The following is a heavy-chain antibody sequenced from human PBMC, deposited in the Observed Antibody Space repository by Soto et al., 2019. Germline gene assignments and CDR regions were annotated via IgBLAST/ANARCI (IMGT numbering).Heavy chain of an antibody. CDR3: ARDSGYDLNNSRFERYFDL. Sequence: QVQLVESGGGVVQPGRSLRLSCAASGFTFSSYGMHWVRQAPGKGLEWVAVIWYDGSNKYYADSVKGRFTISRDNSKNTLYLQMNSLRAEDTAVYYCARDSGYDLNNSRFERYFDLWGRGTLVTVSS. D-gene: IGHD5-12*01. J-gene: IGHJ2*01. CDR2: IWYDGSNK. CDR1: GFTFSSYG. V-gene: IGHV3-33*01.